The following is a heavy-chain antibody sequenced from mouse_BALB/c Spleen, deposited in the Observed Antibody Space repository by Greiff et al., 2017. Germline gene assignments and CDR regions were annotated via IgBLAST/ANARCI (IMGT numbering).Heavy chain of an antibody. CDR2: ISDGGSYT. CDR3: ARESMYYAMDY. CDR1: GFTFSDYY. V-gene: IGHV5-4*02. J-gene: IGHJ4*01. Sequence: EVHLVESGGGLVKPGGSLKLSCAASGFTFSDYYMYWVRQTPEKRLEWVATISDGGSYTYYPDSVKGRFTISRDNAKNNLYLQMSSLKSEDTAMYYCARESMYYAMDYWGQGTSVTVSS. D-gene: IGHD2-3*01.